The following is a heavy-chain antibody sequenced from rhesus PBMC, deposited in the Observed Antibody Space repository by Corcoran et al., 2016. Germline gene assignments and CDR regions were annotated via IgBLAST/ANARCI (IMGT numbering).Heavy chain of an antibody. CDR2: ISGSSPTT. D-gene: IGHD2-33*01. J-gene: IGHJ3*01. CDR3: ARTRPSHTVTPRAFDF. V-gene: IGHV4S10*01. Sequence: QVQLQESGPGVVKPSETLSLTCAVSGGSISDNYRWSWIRQPPREGLEWIGFISGSSPTTSYNPSLTSRVPISTDTSQNQFSLNLNSVTAADSAVYYCARTRPSHTVTPRAFDFWGQGLRVTVSS. CDR1: GGSISDNYR.